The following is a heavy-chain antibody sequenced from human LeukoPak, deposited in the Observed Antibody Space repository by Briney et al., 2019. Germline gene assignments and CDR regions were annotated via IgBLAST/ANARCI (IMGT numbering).Heavy chain of an antibody. D-gene: IGHD2-15*01. CDR3: ASRAAYRNFDY. J-gene: IGHJ4*01. CDR1: GFTFSSYA. V-gene: IGHV3-23*01. Sequence: GGSLRLSCAASGFTFSSYAMSWVRQAPGKGLEWVSGISGSGGITDYADSVKGRFTISRDNYKNTLYLQMNSLRAEDTAIYYCASRAAYRNFDYWGHGTLVTVSS. CDR2: ISGSGGIT.